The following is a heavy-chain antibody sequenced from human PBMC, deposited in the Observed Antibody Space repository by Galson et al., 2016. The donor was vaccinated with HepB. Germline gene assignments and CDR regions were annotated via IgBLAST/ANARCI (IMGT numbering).Heavy chain of an antibody. V-gene: IGHV3-23*01. Sequence: SLRLSCAASGFTFSSCAMSWVRQAPGKGLEWVSGISRSGDSTYYAESMRGRFTISRDNSKNMLYLQMSSLRAEDTAVYYCAKDEFLEGDYYYYGMDVWGQGTTVTVAS. CDR3: AKDEFLEGDYYYYGMDV. CDR2: ISRSGDST. D-gene: IGHD3-3*01. J-gene: IGHJ6*02. CDR1: GFTFSSCA.